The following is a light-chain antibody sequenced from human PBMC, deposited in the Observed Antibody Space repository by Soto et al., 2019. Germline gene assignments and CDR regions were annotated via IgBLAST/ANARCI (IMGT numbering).Light chain of an antibody. CDR3: QQYGSSPLT. V-gene: IGKV3-20*01. CDR2: GAS. J-gene: IGKJ4*01. Sequence: EIVLTQPPGTLSLSPGERATLSCRASQSVSSSYLAWYQQKPGQAPRLLIYGASSSATGIPDRFSGSGSGTDFTLTISRLEPEDFAVYYCQQYGSSPLTFGGGTKVEIK. CDR1: QSVSSSY.